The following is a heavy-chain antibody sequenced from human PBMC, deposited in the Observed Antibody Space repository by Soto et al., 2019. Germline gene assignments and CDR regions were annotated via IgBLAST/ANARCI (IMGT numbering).Heavy chain of an antibody. Sequence: EVQLVESGGGLVQPGGSLKLSCAASGFTFSDSAMHWVRQASGKGLEWIGRIRNRTNNYATTFIASVRGRFTISRDDSKNTVYLQMNRLRIDDTAVYYCTSRRDWTAVDPLDCWGLGTLVTVSS. D-gene: IGHD5-18*01. V-gene: IGHV3-73*02. CDR1: GFTFSDSA. J-gene: IGHJ4*02. CDR3: TSRRDWTAVDPLDC. CDR2: IRNRTNNYAT.